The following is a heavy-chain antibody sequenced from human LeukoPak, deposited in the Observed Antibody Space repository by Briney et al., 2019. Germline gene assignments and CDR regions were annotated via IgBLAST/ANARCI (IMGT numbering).Heavy chain of an antibody. Sequence: ASVNFSCKASGYIFSGFYIHWVRQAPGQGLEWMGSINPHSGDPNYAQIFQGRVTMTRDTSISTVYMEVSRLRSDDTAVYYCAREESIRGTYYMDVWGQGTTVTVSS. J-gene: IGHJ6*03. CDR3: AREESIRGTYYMDV. CDR2: INPHSGDP. CDR1: GYIFSGFY. D-gene: IGHD6-6*01. V-gene: IGHV1-2*02.